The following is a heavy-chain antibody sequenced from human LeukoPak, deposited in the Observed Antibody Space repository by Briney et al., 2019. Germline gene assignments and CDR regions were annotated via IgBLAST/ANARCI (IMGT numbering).Heavy chain of an antibody. D-gene: IGHD3-22*01. J-gene: IGHJ3*02. V-gene: IGHV3-23*01. Sequence: GGSLRLSCAASGFTFSSYGMSWVRQAPGKGLEWVSAISGSGGSTYYADSVKGRFTISRDNAKNSLYLQMNSLRAEDTAVYYCARVGYYYDSSGSRGHAFDIWGQGTMVTVSS. CDR1: GFTFSSYG. CDR2: ISGSGGST. CDR3: ARVGYYYDSSGSRGHAFDI.